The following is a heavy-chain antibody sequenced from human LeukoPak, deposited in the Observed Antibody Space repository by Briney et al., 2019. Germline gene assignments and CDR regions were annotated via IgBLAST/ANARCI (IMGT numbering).Heavy chain of an antibody. CDR3: ARGVRRFLEWVSMDV. J-gene: IGHJ6*03. Sequence: GGSLRLSCAASGFTFSIYSMNWVRQAPGKGLEWVSYVSNSSSTIYYADSVKGRFTISRDNAKNSLYLQMNSLRAEDTAVYYCARGVRRFLEWVSMDVXGKGTTVTVSS. V-gene: IGHV3-48*01. CDR1: GFTFSIYS. CDR2: VSNSSSTI. D-gene: IGHD3-3*01.